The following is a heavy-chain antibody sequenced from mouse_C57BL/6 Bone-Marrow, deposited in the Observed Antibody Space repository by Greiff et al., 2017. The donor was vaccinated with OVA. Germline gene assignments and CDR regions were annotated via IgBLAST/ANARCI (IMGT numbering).Heavy chain of an antibody. Sequence: EVKLMESGGDLVKPGGSLKLSCAASGFTSSSYGMSWVRQTPDKRLEWVATISSGGSYTYYPDSVKGRFTISRDNAKNTLYLQMSSLKSEDTAMYYCASLITTVVASYYFDYWGQGTTLTVSS. D-gene: IGHD1-1*01. J-gene: IGHJ2*01. CDR1: GFTSSSYG. V-gene: IGHV5-6*01. CDR2: ISSGGSYT. CDR3: ASLITTVVASYYFDY.